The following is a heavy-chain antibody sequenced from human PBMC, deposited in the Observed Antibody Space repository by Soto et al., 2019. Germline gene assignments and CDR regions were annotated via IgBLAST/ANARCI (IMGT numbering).Heavy chain of an antibody. CDR1: GGSFSSNP. V-gene: IGHV1-69*01. CDR2: IIPIFATV. CDR3: AGGGRGYSSAPRYYFDY. Sequence: QVQLVQSGSEVKKPGSSVKVSCKASGGSFSSNPISWVRQAPGQGLEWMAGIIPIFATVHYAQKFQGRVTITADESTSTAYMELTSLRSEDTAVYFCAGGGRGYSSAPRYYFDYGGQGTLVTVSS. J-gene: IGHJ4*02. D-gene: IGHD5-18*01.